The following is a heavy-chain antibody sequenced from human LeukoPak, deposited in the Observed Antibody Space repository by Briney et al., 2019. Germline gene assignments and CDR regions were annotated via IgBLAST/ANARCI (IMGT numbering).Heavy chain of an antibody. Sequence: GASVKVSCKASGGTFSSYAISWVRQAPGQGLEWMGGIIPIFGTANYAQKFQGRVTITADESTSTAYMELSSLRSEDTAVYYCARDRATRAPYDILTGYYGFDPWGQGTLVTVSS. CDR3: ARDRATRAPYDILTGYYGFDP. J-gene: IGHJ5*02. CDR1: GGTFSSYA. D-gene: IGHD3-9*01. CDR2: IIPIFGTA. V-gene: IGHV1-69*13.